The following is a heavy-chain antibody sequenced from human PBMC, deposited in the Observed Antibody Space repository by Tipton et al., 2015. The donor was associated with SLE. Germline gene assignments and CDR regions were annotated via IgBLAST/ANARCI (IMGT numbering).Heavy chain of an antibody. CDR2: ISAYSGNT. CDR1: GYTFSNYA. V-gene: IGHV1-18*01. Sequence: QVQLVQSGAEVKKPGASVKVSCKASGYTFSNYAISWVRQVPGQGLEWMGWISAYSGNTKYAERVQGRVTMTTDTSTNTAYMELRSLTSDDTAVYYCARDAASFCGGGNCPQAFDIWGQGTMVTVSS. CDR3: ARDAASFCGGGNCPQAFDI. D-gene: IGHD2-21*01. J-gene: IGHJ3*02.